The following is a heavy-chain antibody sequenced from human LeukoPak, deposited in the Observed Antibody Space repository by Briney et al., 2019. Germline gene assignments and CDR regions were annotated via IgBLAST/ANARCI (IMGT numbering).Heavy chain of an antibody. CDR3: ARVSRLGQQLGYYYYYYMDV. J-gene: IGHJ6*03. Sequence: ASVKVSCKASGYTFTSYDINWVRQATGQGLEWMGWMNPNSGNTGYAQKFQGRVTMTRNTSISTAYMELSSLRSEDTAVYYCARVSRLGQQLGYYYYYYMDVWGKGTTVTVSS. CDR2: MNPNSGNT. V-gene: IGHV1-8*01. CDR1: GYTFTSYD. D-gene: IGHD6-13*01.